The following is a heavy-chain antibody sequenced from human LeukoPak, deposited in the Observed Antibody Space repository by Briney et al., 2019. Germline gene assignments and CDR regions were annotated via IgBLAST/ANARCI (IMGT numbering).Heavy chain of an antibody. Sequence: SQTLSLTCAISGDSVSSNSAAWNWIRQSPSRGLEWPGRTYYRSKWYNDYAVSVKSRITINPDTSKNQFSLQLNSVTPEDTAVYYCAREGIPGPGERYYYYYYMDVWGKGTTVTVSS. J-gene: IGHJ6*03. CDR3: AREGIPGPGERYYYYYYMDV. V-gene: IGHV6-1*01. D-gene: IGHD7-27*01. CDR2: TYYRSKWYN. CDR1: GDSVSSNSAA.